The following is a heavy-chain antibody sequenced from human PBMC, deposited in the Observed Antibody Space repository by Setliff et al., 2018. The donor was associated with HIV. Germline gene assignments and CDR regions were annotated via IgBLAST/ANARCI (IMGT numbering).Heavy chain of an antibody. CDR3: ATSPAGEILGSRPFYFDY. D-gene: IGHD3-10*01. CDR2: IYYSGST. CDR1: GDSINSGNYY. Sequence: LSLTCTVSGDSINSGNYYWSWIRQHPGKGLEWIGYIYYSGSTYYSPSIKSRVTISEDTSKNQFSLKMRSVTAADTAVYYCATSPAGEILGSRPFYFDYWGQGTLVTVSS. J-gene: IGHJ4*02. V-gene: IGHV4-31*03.